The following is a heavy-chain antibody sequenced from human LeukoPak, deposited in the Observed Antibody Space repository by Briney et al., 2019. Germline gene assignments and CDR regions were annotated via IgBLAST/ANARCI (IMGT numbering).Heavy chain of an antibody. CDR1: GFTFSSYF. CDR3: AITVDCRATTDCYSYFHH. Sequence: GGSLRLSCAASGFTFSSYFMHWVRQAPGKGPVWVSRVSSDGTYTEYADSVKGRFTISRDNAKDTLYLQVNSLRAEDTAVYYCAITVDCRATTDCYSYFHHWGQGTLVTVSS. V-gene: IGHV3-74*03. D-gene: IGHD2-21*02. J-gene: IGHJ1*01. CDR2: VSSDGTYT.